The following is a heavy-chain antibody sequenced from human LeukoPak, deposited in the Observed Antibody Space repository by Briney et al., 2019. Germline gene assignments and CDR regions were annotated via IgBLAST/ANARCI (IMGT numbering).Heavy chain of an antibody. J-gene: IGHJ5*02. D-gene: IGHD6-19*01. CDR1: GGSISSGGYY. CDR3: ARQGYISGQGFRNNWFDP. Sequence: PSQTLSLTCTVSGGSISSGGYYWSWIRQHPGKGLEWIGYIYYSGSTYYNPSLKSRLTMSVDTSKNQFSLRLSSVTAADTAVYYCARQGYISGQGFRNNWFDPWGQGSLVTVSS. V-gene: IGHV4-31*03. CDR2: IYYSGST.